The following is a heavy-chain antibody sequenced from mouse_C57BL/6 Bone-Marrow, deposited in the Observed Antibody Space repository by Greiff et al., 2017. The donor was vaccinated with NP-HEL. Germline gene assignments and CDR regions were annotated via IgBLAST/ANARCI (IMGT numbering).Heavy chain of an antibody. CDR1: GYAFSSYW. CDR3: ARFYGSSYVWYFDV. V-gene: IGHV1-80*01. D-gene: IGHD1-1*01. CDR2: IYPGDGDT. Sequence: QVQLQQSGAELVKPGASVKISCKASGYAFSSYWMNWVKQRPGKGLEWIGQIYPGDGDTNYNGKFKGKATLTADKYSSTAYMQLSSLASEDSAVYFCARFYGSSYVWYFDVWGTGTTVTVSS. J-gene: IGHJ1*03.